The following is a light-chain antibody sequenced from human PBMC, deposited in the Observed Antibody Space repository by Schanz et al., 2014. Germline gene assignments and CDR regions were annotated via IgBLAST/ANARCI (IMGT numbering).Light chain of an antibody. Sequence: EIVLTQSPGTLSLSPGERATLTCRASQSVSSSFLAWYQQKPGQAPRLLMYAASSRATGIPDRFSGSGSGTDFTLTISRLEPEDFAVYYCQQYGTSFPRTFAGGTKVEIK. CDR3: QQYGTSFPRT. CDR1: QSVSSSF. V-gene: IGKV3-20*01. J-gene: IGKJ4*01. CDR2: AAS.